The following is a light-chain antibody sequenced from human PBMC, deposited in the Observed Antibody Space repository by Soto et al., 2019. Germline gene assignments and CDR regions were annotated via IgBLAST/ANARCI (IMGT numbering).Light chain of an antibody. CDR1: QSVSSS. Sequence: EIVLTQSPATLSLSPGERATLSCRASQSVSSSLAWYQQKPGQAPRLLIYDASTRATGIPARFSGSGSGTEFTLTISSLEPEDFAVYYCQQRSNWPPITFGPGTKVDIK. CDR2: DAS. V-gene: IGKV3-11*01. CDR3: QQRSNWPPIT. J-gene: IGKJ3*01.